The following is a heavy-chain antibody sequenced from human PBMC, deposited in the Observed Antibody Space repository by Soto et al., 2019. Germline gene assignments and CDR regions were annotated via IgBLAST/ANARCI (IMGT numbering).Heavy chain of an antibody. D-gene: IGHD3-16*02. Sequence: GASVKVSCKASGDTDTNYVISWVRQAPGQGLEWMGGIFPKFGTTYSAQKLQDRLKITADESTSTVYMQLSSLRLDDTAVYYCEAEMTFGKLSVVWGQGTTVTVSS. J-gene: IGHJ6*02. CDR2: IFPKFGTT. CDR3: EAEMTFGKLSVV. CDR1: GDTDTNYV. V-gene: IGHV1-69*13.